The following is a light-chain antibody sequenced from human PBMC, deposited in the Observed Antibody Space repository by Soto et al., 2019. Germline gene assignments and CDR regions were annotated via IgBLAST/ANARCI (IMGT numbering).Light chain of an antibody. J-gene: IGKJ4*01. CDR2: SAS. Sequence: DIQLTQSPSFLSASVGDRVTITCRASQGISNYLVWYQQQPGKVPKLLISSASTLHSGVPSRFSGSGSGTDFTLTISSLQPEDVGTYYCQRYDDAPLTFGGGTKVDIK. CDR1: QGISNY. V-gene: IGKV1-27*01. CDR3: QRYDDAPLT.